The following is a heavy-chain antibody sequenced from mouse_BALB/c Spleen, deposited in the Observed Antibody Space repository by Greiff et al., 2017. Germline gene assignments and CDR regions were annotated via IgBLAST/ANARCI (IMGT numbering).Heavy chain of an antibody. CDR3: AREPYRDDVGPYAMDY. V-gene: IGHV1-9*01. CDR1: GYTFSSYW. J-gene: IGHJ4*01. D-gene: IGHD2-14*01. CDR2: ILPGSGST. Sequence: QVQLKESGAELMKPGASVKISCKATGYTFSSYWIEWVKQRPGHGLEWIGEILPGSGSTNYNEKFKGKATFTADTSSNTAYMQLSSLTSEDSAVYYCAREPYRDDVGPYAMDYWGQGTSVTVSS.